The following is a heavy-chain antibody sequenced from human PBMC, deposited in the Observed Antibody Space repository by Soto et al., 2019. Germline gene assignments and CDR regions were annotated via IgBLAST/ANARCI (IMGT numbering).Heavy chain of an antibody. CDR2: INHSGST. Sequence: PSETLSLTCAVYGGSFSGYYWSWIRQLPGKGLEWIGEINHSGSTNYNPSLKSRVTISVDTSKNQFSLKLSSVTAADTAVYYCASPLGSAGTTVNADLDAFDIWGQGTMVTVSS. D-gene: IGHD1-7*01. J-gene: IGHJ3*02. CDR1: GGSFSGYY. V-gene: IGHV4-34*01. CDR3: ASPLGSAGTTVNADLDAFDI.